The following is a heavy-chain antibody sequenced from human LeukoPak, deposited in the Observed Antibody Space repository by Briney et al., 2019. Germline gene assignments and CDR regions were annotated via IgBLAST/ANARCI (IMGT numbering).Heavy chain of an antibody. V-gene: IGHV3-49*04. CDR2: IRSKAYGGTT. CDR3: TRVFEYYYDSSGPGYYFDY. J-gene: IGHJ4*02. D-gene: IGHD3-22*01. CDR1: GFTFGDYA. Sequence: GGSLRLSCTASGFTFGDYAMSWVRQAPGKGLEWVGFIRSKAYGGTTEYAASVKGRFTISRDDSKSIAYLQMNSLTTEDTAVYYCTRVFEYYYDSSGPGYYFDYWGQGTLVTVSS.